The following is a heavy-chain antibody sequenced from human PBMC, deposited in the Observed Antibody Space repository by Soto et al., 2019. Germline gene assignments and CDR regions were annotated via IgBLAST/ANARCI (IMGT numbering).Heavy chain of an antibody. CDR3: ARPASCGSRDTVDV. CDR2: IDPTDSFT. Sequence: HGESLKICCTASGYKFTSFWLNWVRQTPGKGLDCLGRIDPTDSFTNYSPPFEGHVTISVDRSISTAYLQGNSLQASDTAVYYCARPASCGSRDTVDVGGQWTTVTISS. D-gene: IGHD2-15*01. J-gene: IGHJ3*01. V-gene: IGHV5-10-1*01. CDR1: GYKFTSFW.